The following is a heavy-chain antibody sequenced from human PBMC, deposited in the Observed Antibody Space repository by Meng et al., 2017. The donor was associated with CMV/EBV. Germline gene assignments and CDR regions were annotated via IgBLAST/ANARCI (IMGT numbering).Heavy chain of an antibody. Sequence: ASVKVSCKASGYTFTGYYMHWVRQAPGQGLEWMGWINPNSGGTNYAQKFQGRVTMTRDTSISTAYMELSRLRSDDTAVYYCARVCSSTSCRGPRGYYGMDVWGQGTTVTVSS. CDR1: GYTFTGYY. J-gene: IGHJ6*02. V-gene: IGHV1-2*02. D-gene: IGHD2-2*01. CDR2: INPNSGGT. CDR3: ARVCSSTSCRGPRGYYGMDV.